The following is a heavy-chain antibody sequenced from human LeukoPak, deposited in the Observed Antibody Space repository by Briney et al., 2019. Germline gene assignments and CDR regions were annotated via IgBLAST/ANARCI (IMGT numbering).Heavy chain of an antibody. V-gene: IGHV1-69*04. D-gene: IGHD3-22*01. J-gene: IGHJ5*02. CDR2: IIPILGIA. Sequence: GASVKVSCKASGYTFTSYGISWVRQAPGQGLEWMGRIIPILGIANYAQKFQGRVTITADKSTSTAYMELSSLRSEDTAVYYCVRAVGYYYDSSGYYSRWFDPWGQGTLVTVSS. CDR3: VRAVGYYYDSSGYYSRWFDP. CDR1: GYTFTSYG.